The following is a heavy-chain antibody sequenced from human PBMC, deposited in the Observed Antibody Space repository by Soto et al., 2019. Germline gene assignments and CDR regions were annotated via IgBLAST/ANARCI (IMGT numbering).Heavy chain of an antibody. CDR3: ARARIAAAGTPYYYGMDV. CDR2: ISAYNGNT. D-gene: IGHD6-13*01. CDR1: GYTFTSYG. J-gene: IGHJ6*02. V-gene: IGHV1-18*01. Sequence: GAPVKVSCKASGYTFTSYGISWVRQAPGQGLEWMGWISAYNGNTNYAQKLQGRVTMTTDTSTSTAYMELRSLRSDDTAVYYCARARIAAAGTPYYYGMDVWGQGTTVTVSS.